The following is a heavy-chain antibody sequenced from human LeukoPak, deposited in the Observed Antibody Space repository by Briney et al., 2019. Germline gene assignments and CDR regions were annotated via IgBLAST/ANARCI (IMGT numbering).Heavy chain of an antibody. Sequence: PGRSLRLCCAASGFTFDDYAMHWVRQAPGKGLEWVSGISWNSGSIGYADSVKGRFSISRDNAKNSLYLQMNCLRAEDTALYYCAKGNGIAVAGTIFSWGQGTLVTVSS. V-gene: IGHV3-9*01. CDR3: AKGNGIAVAGTIFS. D-gene: IGHD6-19*01. CDR2: ISWNSGSI. CDR1: GFTFDDYA. J-gene: IGHJ4*02.